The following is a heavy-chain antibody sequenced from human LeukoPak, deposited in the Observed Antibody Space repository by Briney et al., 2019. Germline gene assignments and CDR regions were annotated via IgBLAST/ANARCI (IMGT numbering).Heavy chain of an antibody. CDR1: GFTFSSYN. V-gene: IGHV3-48*04. Sequence: GGSLRLSCAASGFTFSSYNMNWIRQAPGKGREWVSYISSSSSAMYYADSVQGRFTISRDNAKNSLYLQMNSLRAEDTAVYYCARATWIHHGGSWGQGTLVTVSS. D-gene: IGHD5-18*01. CDR2: ISSSSSAM. CDR3: ARATWIHHGGS. J-gene: IGHJ5*02.